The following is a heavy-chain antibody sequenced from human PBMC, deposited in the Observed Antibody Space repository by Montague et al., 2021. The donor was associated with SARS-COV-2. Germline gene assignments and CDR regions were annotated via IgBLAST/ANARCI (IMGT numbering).Heavy chain of an antibody. CDR2: SSHKGIT. V-gene: IGHV4-38-2*02. Sequence: SETLSLTCTVSGSSVRSDYYWAWIRQSPGKGLEWIGSSSHKGITDYNQSLRSRVALSVDTSKNQTSLKLTSLAAADTAVYYCSRYSPLGFESPDNFDIWGRGTMVTVSS. D-gene: IGHD3-9*01. CDR1: GSSVRSDYY. J-gene: IGHJ3*02. CDR3: SRYSPLGFESPDNFDI.